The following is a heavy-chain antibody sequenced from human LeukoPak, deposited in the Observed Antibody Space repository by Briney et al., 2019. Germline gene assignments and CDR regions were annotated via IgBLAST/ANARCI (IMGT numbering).Heavy chain of an antibody. CDR2: IIPIFGTA. V-gene: IGHV1-69*13. D-gene: IGHD3-22*01. Sequence: PVKVSCKASGGTFSSYAISWVRQAPGQGLEWMGGIIPIFGTANYAQKFQGRVTITADESTSTAYMELSSLRSEDTAVYYCARDPTYYDSSGSYYFDYWGQGTLVTVSS. J-gene: IGHJ4*02. CDR3: ARDPTYYDSSGSYYFDY. CDR1: GGTFSSYA.